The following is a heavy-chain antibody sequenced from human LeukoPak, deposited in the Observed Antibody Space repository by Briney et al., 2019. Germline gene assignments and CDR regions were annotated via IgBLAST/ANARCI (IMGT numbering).Heavy chain of an antibody. V-gene: IGHV3-23*01. J-gene: IGHJ4*02. Sequence: GGSLRLSCAASEFTFSNYVMSWVRQAPGKGLEWVSDISGSGGNTNYADSVKGRVTISRDNSRNTLFLQMTSLRDEDTAVYYCAKRALGFFYYFAYWGQGALVTVSS. CDR2: ISGSGGNT. D-gene: IGHD2/OR15-2a*01. CDR1: EFTFSNYV. CDR3: AKRALGFFYYFAY.